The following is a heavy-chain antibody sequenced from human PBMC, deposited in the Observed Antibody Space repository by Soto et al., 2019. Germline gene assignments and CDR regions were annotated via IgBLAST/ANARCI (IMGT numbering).Heavy chain of an antibody. CDR1: GASISSSY. J-gene: IGHJ4*02. Sequence: QVQLQESGPGLVKPSKTLSLTCTVSGASISSSYWSWIRQPAGQGLEWIGRIYASGTTNYNPSLDGRVTMSVDTSKNQFSLKLSSVTAADTAVYYSARGPYCGGDCYFDYWGQGTLVTVSS. CDR3: ARGPYCGGDCYFDY. V-gene: IGHV4-4*07. CDR2: IYASGTT. D-gene: IGHD2-21*02.